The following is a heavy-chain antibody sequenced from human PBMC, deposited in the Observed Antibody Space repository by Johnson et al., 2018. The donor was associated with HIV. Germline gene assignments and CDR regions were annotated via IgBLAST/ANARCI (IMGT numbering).Heavy chain of an antibody. CDR3: ARDRGWELLLGAFDI. D-gene: IGHD1-26*01. V-gene: IGHV3-30*04. CDR2: MSYDGSNQ. J-gene: IGHJ3*02. Sequence: QVQLVESGGGLVQPGGSLRLSCAASGFTFSSYAMHWVRQDPGRGLEWVAVMSYDGSNQYYADSVTGRFTISRDNSKNILYLQMNSLRAEDTAVYYCARDRGWELLLGAFDIWGQGTMVTVSS. CDR1: GFTFSSYA.